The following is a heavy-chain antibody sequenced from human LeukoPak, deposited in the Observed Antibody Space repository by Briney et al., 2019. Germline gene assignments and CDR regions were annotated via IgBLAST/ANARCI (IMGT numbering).Heavy chain of an antibody. D-gene: IGHD2-15*01. V-gene: IGHV3-11*03. J-gene: IGHJ4*02. CDR1: GGSFSGHY. Sequence: LSLTCAVYGGSFSGHYWSWIRQAPGKGLEWVSYISSSSSYTNYADSVKGRFTISRDNAKNTLYLQMNSLRAEDTAVYYCARIDMARYYFDYWGQGTLVTVHS. CDR2: ISSSSSYT. CDR3: ARIDMARYYFDY.